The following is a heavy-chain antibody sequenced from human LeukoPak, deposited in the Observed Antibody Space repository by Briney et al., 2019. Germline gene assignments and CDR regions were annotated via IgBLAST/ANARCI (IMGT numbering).Heavy chain of an antibody. D-gene: IGHD6-19*01. CDR2: IYYSGST. V-gene: IGHV4-59*01. Sequence: SESLSLTCAVSGGSISSYYWSWIRQPPGQGLEWIGFIYYSGSTNYNPSLKSRVTISVDTSKNQFSLKVRSVTAADTAVYYCARDLREMRRSGAGPTITYGMDVWGQGTTVTVSS. CDR3: ARDLREMRRSGAGPTITYGMDV. CDR1: GGSISSYY. J-gene: IGHJ6*02.